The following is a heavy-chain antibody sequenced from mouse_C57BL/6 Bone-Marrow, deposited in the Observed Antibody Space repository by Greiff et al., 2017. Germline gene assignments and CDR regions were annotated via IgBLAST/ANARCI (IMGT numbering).Heavy chain of an antibody. CDR3: ASDYWYFEV. Sequence: EVMLVESEGGLVQPGSSMKLSCTASGFTFSDYYMAWVRQVPEKGLEWVANINYDGSSTYYLDSLKRRFIMSKDNAKNILDLQMSSLKSDDTATDYSASDYWYFEVWGTGTTVTVSS. V-gene: IGHV5-16*01. CDR2: INYDGSST. CDR1: GFTFSDYY. J-gene: IGHJ1*03.